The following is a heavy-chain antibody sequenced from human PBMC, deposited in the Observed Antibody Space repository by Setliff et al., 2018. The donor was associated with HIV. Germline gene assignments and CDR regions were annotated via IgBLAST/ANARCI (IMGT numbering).Heavy chain of an antibody. Sequence: ASVKVSCKPSGYTFTTYGLNWVRQATGQGLEWMGWMNPNSGNTVYAQKFQGRVTMTRDTSTSTVYMELSSLRSDDTAVYYCARDNIIWSKDYWGQGTLVTVSS. CDR3: ARDNIIWSKDY. CDR2: MNPNSGNT. CDR1: GYTFTTYG. J-gene: IGHJ4*02. D-gene: IGHD1-20*01. V-gene: IGHV1-8*02.